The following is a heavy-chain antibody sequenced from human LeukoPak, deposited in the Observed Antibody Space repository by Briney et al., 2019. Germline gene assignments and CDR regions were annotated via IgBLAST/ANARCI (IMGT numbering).Heavy chain of an antibody. D-gene: IGHD2-2*01. J-gene: IGHJ6*02. CDR2: ISASGDFR. V-gene: IGHV3-11*06. CDR3: ARDPGCSSTSCYYGMDV. CDR1: GFSFNDEY. Sequence: AGGSLRLSCAASGFSFNDEYMSWIRQAPGQGLQWIAYISASGDFRRSTDSVKGRFTISRDNAKNSLYLQMNSLRAEDTAVYYCARDPGCSSTSCYYGMDVWGQGTTVTVSS.